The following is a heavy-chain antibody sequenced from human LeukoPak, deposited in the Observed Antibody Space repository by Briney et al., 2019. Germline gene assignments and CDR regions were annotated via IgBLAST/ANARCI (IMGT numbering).Heavy chain of an antibody. CDR2: FDPEDGET. Sequence: ASVKVSCKVSGYTLTELSMHWVRQAPGKGLEWMGGFDPEDGETIYAQKFQGRVTMTEDTSTDTAYMELSSLRSEGTAVHYCARGGATLHQPNAFDIWGQGTMVTVSS. J-gene: IGHJ3*02. D-gene: IGHD1-26*01. V-gene: IGHV1-24*01. CDR3: ARGGATLHQPNAFDI. CDR1: GYTLTELS.